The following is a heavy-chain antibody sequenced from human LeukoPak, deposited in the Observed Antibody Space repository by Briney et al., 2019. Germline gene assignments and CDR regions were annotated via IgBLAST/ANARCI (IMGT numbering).Heavy chain of an antibody. Sequence: PSETLSLTCTVSGGSISSGDYYWSWIRQPPGKGLECIGYIYYSGSTYYNPSLKSRVTISVDTSKNQFSLKLSSVTAADTAVYYCARGLRAWYYFDYWGQGTLVTVSS. V-gene: IGHV4-30-4*01. CDR1: GGSISSGDYY. CDR2: IYYSGST. D-gene: IGHD4-17*01. J-gene: IGHJ4*02. CDR3: ARGLRAWYYFDY.